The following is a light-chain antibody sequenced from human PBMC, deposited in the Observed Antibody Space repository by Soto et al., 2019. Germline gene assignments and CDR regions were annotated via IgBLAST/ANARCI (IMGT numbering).Light chain of an antibody. CDR3: SSLGV. CDR1: SSDVGGYKY. V-gene: IGLV2-8*01. CDR2: EVS. J-gene: IGLJ1*01. Sequence: QSALTQPASVSGSPGQSITISCTGTSSDVGGYKYVSWYQQHPGKAPKLMIYEVSKRPSGVPDRFSGSKSGNTASLTVSGLQAEDEADYYCSSLGVFGTGTKLTVL.